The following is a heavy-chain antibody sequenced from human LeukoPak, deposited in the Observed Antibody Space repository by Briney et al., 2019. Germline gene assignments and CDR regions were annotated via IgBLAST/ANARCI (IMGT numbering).Heavy chain of an antibody. V-gene: IGHV3-30*02. CDR3: AKQYCSGGSCYSGDYFDY. CDR2: IRYDGSNK. CDR1: GFTFSSYG. D-gene: IGHD2-15*01. Sequence: GGSLRLSCAASGFTFSSYGMHWVRQAPGKGLEWVAFIRYDGSNKYYTDSVKGRFTISRDNSKNTMYLQMNSLRAEDTAVYYCAKQYCSGGSCYSGDYFDYWGQGTLVTVSS. J-gene: IGHJ4*02.